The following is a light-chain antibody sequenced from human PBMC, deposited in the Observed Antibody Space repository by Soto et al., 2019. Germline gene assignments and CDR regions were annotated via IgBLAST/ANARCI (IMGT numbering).Light chain of an antibody. J-gene: IGKJ4*01. V-gene: IGKV3-11*01. Sequence: EIVMTQSPATLSVSPGERATLSCRASQSVGRHLAWYQQKPGQAPRLLIYDASNRATGVPARFSGSGSGTDITLSISSLEPEDFAVYYCQQRNNWPPATFGGGTKVEIK. CDR2: DAS. CDR3: QQRNNWPPAT. CDR1: QSVGRH.